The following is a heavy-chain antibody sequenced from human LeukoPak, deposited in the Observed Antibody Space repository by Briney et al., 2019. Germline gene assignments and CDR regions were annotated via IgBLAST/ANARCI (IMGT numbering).Heavy chain of an antibody. J-gene: IGHJ4*02. CDR3: AREVRYCSGGSCYSNFDY. V-gene: IGHV4-39*02. CDR2: ISYSGST. Sequence: SETLSLTCTVSGGSISSSSYYWGWIRQPPGKGLEWIGSISYSGSTYYNPSVRSRVTISVDTSKNQFSLKLRSVTAADTAVYYCAREVRYCSGGSCYSNFDYWGQGTLVTVSS. D-gene: IGHD2-15*01. CDR1: GGSISSSSYY.